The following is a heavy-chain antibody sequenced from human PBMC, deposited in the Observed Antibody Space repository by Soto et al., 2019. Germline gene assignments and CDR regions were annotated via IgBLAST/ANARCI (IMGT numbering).Heavy chain of an antibody. Sequence: SVKVSCKASGGTFSSYTISWVRQAPGQGLEWMGRIIPILGIANYAQKFRGRVTITGDKSASTAYMELNSLRSEDTAVYYCARTSGYYSLDYWGQGALVTVSS. J-gene: IGHJ4*02. CDR2: IIPILGIA. D-gene: IGHD3-22*01. V-gene: IGHV1-69*02. CDR3: ARTSGYYSLDY. CDR1: GGTFSSYT.